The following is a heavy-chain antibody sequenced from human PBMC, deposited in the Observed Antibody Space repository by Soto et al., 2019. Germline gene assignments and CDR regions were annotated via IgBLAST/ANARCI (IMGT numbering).Heavy chain of an antibody. Sequence: QVQLVQSGAEVKKPGSSVKVSCKASGGTFSSYAISWVRQAPGQGLEWMGGIIPIFGTANYAQKFQGRVTXPAXEXTSTAYMELSSLRSEATAVYYCAGSYPSYGLSGMDVWGQGTTVTVSS. D-gene: IGHD1-26*01. CDR1: GGTFSSYA. CDR3: AGSYPSYGLSGMDV. J-gene: IGHJ6*02. CDR2: IIPIFGTA. V-gene: IGHV1-69*12.